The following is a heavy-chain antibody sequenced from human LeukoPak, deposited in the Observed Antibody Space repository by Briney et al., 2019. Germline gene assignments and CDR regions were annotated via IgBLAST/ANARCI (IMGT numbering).Heavy chain of an antibody. CDR1: GGSISSGGYS. CDR3: ARDGGYSSSWYNPDAFDI. D-gene: IGHD6-13*01. J-gene: IGHJ3*02. CDR2: IYHSGSP. Sequence: SETLSLTCAVSGGSISSGGYSWSWIRQPPGKGLDWIGYIYHSGSPYYNPSLKSRVTISVDRSKNQFSLKLSSVTAADTAVYYCARDGGYSSSWYNPDAFDIWGQGTMVTVSS. V-gene: IGHV4-30-2*01.